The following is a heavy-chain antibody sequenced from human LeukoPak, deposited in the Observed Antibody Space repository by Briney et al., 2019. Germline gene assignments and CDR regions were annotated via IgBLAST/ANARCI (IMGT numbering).Heavy chain of an antibody. V-gene: IGHV4-59*01. CDR3: ARYGLHYYFDL. CDR1: GGSISTYY. Sequence: SETLSLTCTVFGGSISTYYWIWIRQPPGKGLEWIGYIRYSGSSNYNPSLKSRLTISVDPSKNQFSLKLSSVTAADTAVYFCARYGLHYYFDLWGRGTLVSVSS. CDR2: IRYSGSS. J-gene: IGHJ2*01. D-gene: IGHD1-26*01.